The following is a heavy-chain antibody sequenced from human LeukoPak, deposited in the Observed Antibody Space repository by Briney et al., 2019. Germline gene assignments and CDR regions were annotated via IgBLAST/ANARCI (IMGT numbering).Heavy chain of an antibody. J-gene: IGHJ6*02. CDR1: GFTFSGSA. CDR2: IRSKANSYAT. Sequence: GGSLRLSCAASGFTFSGSAMHWVRQASGKGLEWVGRIRSKANSYATAYAASVKGRFTISRDDSKNTAYLQMNSLKTEDTAVYYCTRGEGSGSYPNYYYCGMDVWGQGTTVTVSS. V-gene: IGHV3-73*01. D-gene: IGHD3-10*01. CDR3: TRGEGSGSYPNYYYCGMDV.